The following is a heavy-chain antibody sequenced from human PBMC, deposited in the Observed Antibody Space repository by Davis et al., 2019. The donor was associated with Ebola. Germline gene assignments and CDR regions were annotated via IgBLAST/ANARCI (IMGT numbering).Heavy chain of an antibody. CDR3: ARGTYYDFWSGYYEGGEYFQH. J-gene: IGHJ1*01. D-gene: IGHD3-3*01. V-gene: IGHV4-4*07. CDR2: IYTSGST. Sequence: PSETLSLTCTVSGGSISSYYWSWIRQPAGKGLEWIGRIYTSGSTNYNPSLKSRVTMSVDTSKNQFSLKLSSVTAADTAVYYCARGTYYDFWSGYYEGGEYFQHWGQGTLVTVSS. CDR1: GGSISSYY.